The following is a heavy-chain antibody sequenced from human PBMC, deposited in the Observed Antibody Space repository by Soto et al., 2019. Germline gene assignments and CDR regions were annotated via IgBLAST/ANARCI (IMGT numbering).Heavy chain of an antibody. CDR2: IIPIFGTA. Sequence: QVQLVQSGAEVKKPGSSVKVSCKASGGTFSSYAISWVRQAPGQGLEWMGGIIPIFGTANYAQKFKGRVTITADESTSPAYMELSSLRSEDTAVYYCARAVLGYCSSTSPCYYGMDVWGQGTTVTVSS. J-gene: IGHJ6*02. D-gene: IGHD2-2*01. CDR3: ARAVLGYCSSTSPCYYGMDV. V-gene: IGHV1-69*01. CDR1: GGTFSSYA.